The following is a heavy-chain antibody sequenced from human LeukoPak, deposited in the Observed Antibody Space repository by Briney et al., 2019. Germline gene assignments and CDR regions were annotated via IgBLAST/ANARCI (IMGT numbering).Heavy chain of an antibody. CDR2: ISGSGGST. V-gene: IGHV3-23*01. CDR3: AKDAGVVVAATPGY. Sequence: GGSLRPSCAASGFTFSSYAMSWVHQAPGKGLEWVSAISGSGGSTYYADSVKGRFTISRDNSKNTLYLQMNSLRAEDTAVYYCAKDAGVVVAATPGYWGQGTLVTVSS. J-gene: IGHJ4*02. D-gene: IGHD2-15*01. CDR1: GFTFSSYA.